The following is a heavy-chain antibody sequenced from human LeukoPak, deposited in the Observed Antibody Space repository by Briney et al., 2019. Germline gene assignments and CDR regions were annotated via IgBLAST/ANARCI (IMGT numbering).Heavy chain of an antibody. CDR1: GYTFIGYY. Sequence: ASVKVSCKASGYTFIGYYLHWVRQAPGQGLEWMGWSNPNSGDTNYAQKFQGRVTMTRDTSISTAYMELSRLRSDDTAVYYCARLADCSSSSCRSFDYWGQGTLVTVSS. D-gene: IGHD2-2*01. CDR3: ARLADCSSSSCRSFDY. V-gene: IGHV1-2*02. J-gene: IGHJ4*02. CDR2: SNPNSGDT.